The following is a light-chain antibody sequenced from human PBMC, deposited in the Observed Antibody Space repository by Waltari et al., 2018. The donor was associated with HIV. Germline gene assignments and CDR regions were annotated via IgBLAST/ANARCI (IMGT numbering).Light chain of an antibody. V-gene: IGLV2-14*03. CDR1: SSDVGGYNS. Sequence: QSALTQPASVSGSPGQSITISCTGTSSDVGGYNSVSWYQLHPGKAPKLMLYAVSKRPSGFANRFSGSKSDNTASLTISRIQAGDEAYYYCSSYTSTSTVYVFGTGTEVTVL. CDR3: SSYTSTSTVYV. J-gene: IGLJ1*01. CDR2: AVS.